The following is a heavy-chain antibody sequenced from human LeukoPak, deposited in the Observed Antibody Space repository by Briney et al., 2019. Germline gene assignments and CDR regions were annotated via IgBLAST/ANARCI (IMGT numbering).Heavy chain of an antibody. CDR3: ARGLYDFWSGYSNWFDP. V-gene: IGHV4-31*03. J-gene: IGHJ5*02. CDR1: GGSLSSGGYY. Sequence: PSQTLSLTCTVSGGSLSSGGYYWSWIRQHPGKGLEWIGYIYYSGSTYYNPSLKSRVTISVDTSKNQFSLKLSSVTAADTAVYYCARGLYDFWSGYSNWFDPWGQGTLVTVSS. D-gene: IGHD3-3*01. CDR2: IYYSGST.